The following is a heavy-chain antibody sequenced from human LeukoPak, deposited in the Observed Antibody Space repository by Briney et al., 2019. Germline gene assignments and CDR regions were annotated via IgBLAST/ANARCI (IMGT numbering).Heavy chain of an antibody. CDR1: GFTFSSYA. CDR3: AKVNRITMVRDPYYYGMDV. J-gene: IGHJ6*02. CDR2: ISGSGGST. Sequence: GGSLRLSCAASGFTFSSYAMSWVRQAPGKGLEWVSTISGSGGSTYYADSVKGRFTISRDNSKNTLYLQMNSLRAEDTAVYYCAKVNRITMVRDPYYYGMDVWGQGTTVTVSS. V-gene: IGHV3-23*01. D-gene: IGHD3-10*01.